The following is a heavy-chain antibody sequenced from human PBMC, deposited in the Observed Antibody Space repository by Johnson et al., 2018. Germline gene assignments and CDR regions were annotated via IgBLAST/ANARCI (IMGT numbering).Heavy chain of an antibody. CDR2: ISYDGSNK. CDR3: AKESGGGRDAFDI. Sequence: QVQLVESGGGVVQPGRSLRLSCAASGFTFSSYAMHWVRQAPGKGLEWVAVISYDGSNKYFADSVKGRFTLARDNSKNTLYLQMNSLRAEDTAVYYCAKESGGGRDAFDIWGQGTMVTVSS. CDR1: GFTFSSYA. D-gene: IGHD1-26*01. J-gene: IGHJ3*02. V-gene: IGHV3-30*04.